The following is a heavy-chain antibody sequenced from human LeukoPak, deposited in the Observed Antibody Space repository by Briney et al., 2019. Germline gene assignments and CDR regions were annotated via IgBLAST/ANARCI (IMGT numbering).Heavy chain of an antibody. J-gene: IGHJ4*02. D-gene: IGHD2-2*01. CDR1: GYTFTSYY. CDR2: INPNSGGT. Sequence: GASVKVSCKASGYTFTSYYMHWVRQAPGQGLEWMGWINPNSGGTNYAQKFQGRVTMTRDTSISTAYMELSRLRSDDTAVYYCARDFPAGYCSSTSCFPLDYWGQGTLVTVSS. CDR3: ARDFPAGYCSSTSCFPLDY. V-gene: IGHV1-2*02.